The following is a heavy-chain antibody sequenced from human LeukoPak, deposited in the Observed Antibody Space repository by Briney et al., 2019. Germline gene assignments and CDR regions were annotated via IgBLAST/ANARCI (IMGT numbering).Heavy chain of an antibody. V-gene: IGHV3-23*01. CDR2: ITGGGSTT. CDR3: ARESPVAATGRSWFDS. CDR1: GFTFSSYA. Sequence: GGSLRLSCAASGFTFSSYAMSWVRQAPGKGLEWVSTITGGGSTTYYADSVKGRFTISRDNSKNTLYLQMNSLRAEDTALYYCARESPVAATGRSWFDSWGQGTLVTVSP. J-gene: IGHJ5*01. D-gene: IGHD6-13*01.